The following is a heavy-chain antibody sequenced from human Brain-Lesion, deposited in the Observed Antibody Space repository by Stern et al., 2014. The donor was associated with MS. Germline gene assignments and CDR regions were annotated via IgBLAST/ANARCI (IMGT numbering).Heavy chain of an antibody. CDR3: ARGERWFDS. CDR1: GFTFSNYG. Sequence: VQLVESGGGLVQPGGSLRLSCAASGFTFSNYGMHWVRHAPGKGLVWVSRVNNDGRRTSYADSVKGRFTMSRDNAKNTLYLQMNSLRVEDTAIYYCARGERWFDSWGQGTLVTVSS. CDR2: VNNDGRRT. J-gene: IGHJ5*01. V-gene: IGHV3-74*01.